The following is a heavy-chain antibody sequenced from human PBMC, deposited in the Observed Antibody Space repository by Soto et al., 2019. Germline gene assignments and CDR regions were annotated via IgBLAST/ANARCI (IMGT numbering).Heavy chain of an antibody. Sequence: SETLSLTCTVSGGSISSYYWSWIRQPPGKGLEWIGYIYYSGSTNYNPSLKSRVTISVDTSKNQFSLKLSSVTAADTAVYYCARAGYYGSGSYFAYHYYGMDVWGQGTTVTVSS. V-gene: IGHV4-59*01. CDR1: GGSISSYY. J-gene: IGHJ6*02. D-gene: IGHD3-10*01. CDR2: IYYSGST. CDR3: ARAGYYGSGSYFAYHYYGMDV.